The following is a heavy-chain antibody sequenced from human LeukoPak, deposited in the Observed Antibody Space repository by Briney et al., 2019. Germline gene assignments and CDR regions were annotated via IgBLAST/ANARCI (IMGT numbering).Heavy chain of an antibody. CDR2: INHSGST. Sequence: SETLSLTCAVYGGSFSGYYWSWIRQPPGKGLEWIGEINHSGSTNYNPSLKSRVTISVDTSKNQFSLKLSSVTAADTAIYYCARENPSGYYNRPIDYWGQGTLVTVSS. V-gene: IGHV4-34*01. CDR1: GGSFSGYY. J-gene: IGHJ4*02. CDR3: ARENPSGYYNRPIDY. D-gene: IGHD3-22*01.